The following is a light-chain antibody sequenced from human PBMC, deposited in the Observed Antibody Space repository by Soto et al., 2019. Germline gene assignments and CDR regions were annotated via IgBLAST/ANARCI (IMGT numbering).Light chain of an antibody. J-gene: IGLJ1*01. CDR2: DVS. CDR3: CSYEGSYTGV. CDR1: SSDVGGYNY. V-gene: IGLV2-11*01. Sequence: QSVLTQPRSVSGSPGQSVTISCTGTSSDVGGYNYVSWYQQHPGKAPKLMIYDVSKRPSGVPDRFSGSKSGNTASLTISGLQAEDEADYYCCSYEGSYTGVFGNGTKLTV.